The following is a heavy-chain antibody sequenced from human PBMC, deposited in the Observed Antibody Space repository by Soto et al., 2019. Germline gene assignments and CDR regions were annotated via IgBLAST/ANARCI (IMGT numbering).Heavy chain of an antibody. CDR3: ARAPPYLPLPARLFDY. V-gene: IGHV1-18*01. Sequence: QVQLVQSGGEVKKPGASVKVSCKASGYTFTSYGLSWVRQAPGQGLEWMGWISAYNGNTKYAQKLQGRVTMTTDTSTSTAYMELRSLRSDDTAVYYCARAPPYLPLPARLFDYWGQGTLVAVSS. D-gene: IGHD2-21*01. CDR2: ISAYNGNT. CDR1: GYTFTSYG. J-gene: IGHJ4*02.